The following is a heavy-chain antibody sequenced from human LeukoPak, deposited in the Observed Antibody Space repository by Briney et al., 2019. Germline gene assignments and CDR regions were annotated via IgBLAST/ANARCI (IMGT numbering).Heavy chain of an antibody. D-gene: IGHD5-24*01. J-gene: IGHJ4*02. CDR1: GFTFSSYW. V-gene: IGHV3-74*01. Sequence: GGPLRLSCAASGFTFSSYWMHWVRQAPGKGLVWVSRINSDGSSTSYADSVKGRFTISRDNAKNTLYLQMNSLRAEDTAVYYCASPRYSYGVPTDYWGQGTLVTVSS. CDR2: INSDGSST. CDR3: ASPRYSYGVPTDY.